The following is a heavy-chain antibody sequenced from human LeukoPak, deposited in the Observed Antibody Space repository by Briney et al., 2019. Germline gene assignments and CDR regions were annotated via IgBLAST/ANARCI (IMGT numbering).Heavy chain of an antibody. V-gene: IGHV3-9*01. CDR1: GFTFDDYA. CDR2: ISWNSGSI. Sequence: GRSLRLSCAASGFTFDDYAMHWVRQAPGKGLEWVSGISWNSGSIGYADSVKGRFTISRDNAKNSLYLQMNSLRAEDTALYYCAKESAAALPDWGQGTLVTVSS. J-gene: IGHJ4*02. D-gene: IGHD6-13*01. CDR3: AKESAAALPD.